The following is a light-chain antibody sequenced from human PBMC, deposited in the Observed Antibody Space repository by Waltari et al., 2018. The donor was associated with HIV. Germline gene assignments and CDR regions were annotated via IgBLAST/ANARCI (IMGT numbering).Light chain of an antibody. CDR3: QKYNNWPLT. Sequence: EIVMTQSPATLSVSPGERATLSCRASESASNKLAWYQQKPGQAPRLLFYGASTRATGIPARFSGSGSGTEFTLTISSLQSEDFAVYYCQKYNNWPLTFGGGTKVEIK. J-gene: IGKJ4*01. V-gene: IGKV3-15*01. CDR1: ESASNK. CDR2: GAS.